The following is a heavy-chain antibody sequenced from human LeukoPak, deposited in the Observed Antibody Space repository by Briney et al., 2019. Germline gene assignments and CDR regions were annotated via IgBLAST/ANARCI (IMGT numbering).Heavy chain of an antibody. CDR1: GGSFSGYY. Sequence: PSETLSLTCAVYGGSFSGYYWSWIRQPPGKGLEWIGEINHSGSTNYNPSLKSRVTISVDTSKNQFSLKLSSVTAADTAVYYCARQDSELEPNWFDPWGQGTLVTVSS. CDR3: ARQDSELEPNWFDP. V-gene: IGHV4-34*01. CDR2: INHSGST. J-gene: IGHJ5*02. D-gene: IGHD1-26*01.